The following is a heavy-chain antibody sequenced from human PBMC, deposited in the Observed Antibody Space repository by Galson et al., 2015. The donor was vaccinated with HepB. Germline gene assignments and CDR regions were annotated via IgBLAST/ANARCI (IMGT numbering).Heavy chain of an antibody. CDR1: GYTFSSYG. D-gene: IGHD1-26*01. CDR3: VRDSRYSIDSHPTPYFDF. Sequence: SVKVSCKASGYTFSSYGISWVRQAPGQGLEWMGWISAYNGYTNNAQKFQGRIIMSRDTSTSTAYMDLTSLTSEDTAVYYCVRDSRYSIDSHPTPYFDFWGQGTLVTVSS. J-gene: IGHJ4*02. V-gene: IGHV1-18*01. CDR2: ISAYNGYT.